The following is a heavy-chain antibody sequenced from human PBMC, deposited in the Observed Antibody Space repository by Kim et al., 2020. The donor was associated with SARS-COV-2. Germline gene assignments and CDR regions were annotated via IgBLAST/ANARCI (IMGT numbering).Heavy chain of an antibody. V-gene: IGHV4-39*02. CDR3: ARETRGSSAIDY. Sequence: YTPSLKSRVTIAVDTSKYHFSLKLSSVTAADTALFYCARETRGSSAIDYWGQGTLVTVSS. J-gene: IGHJ4*02. D-gene: IGHD1-26*01.